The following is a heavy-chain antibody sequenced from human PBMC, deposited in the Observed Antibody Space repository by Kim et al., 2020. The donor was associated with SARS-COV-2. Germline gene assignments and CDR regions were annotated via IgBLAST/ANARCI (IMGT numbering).Heavy chain of an antibody. V-gene: IGHV3-48*03. J-gene: IGHJ4*02. D-gene: IGHD3-3*01. CDR3: ARGARSGYSLVGC. Sequence: GGSLRLSCTASGFTFSSYEMNWVRQAPGKGLEWVSYINSGGSMTYYADSVKGRFTVSRDNAHNSLYLQMNSRRVEDTAVYYCARGARSGYSLVGCWGQGTLVTVSS. CDR1: GFTFSSYE. CDR2: INSGGSMT.